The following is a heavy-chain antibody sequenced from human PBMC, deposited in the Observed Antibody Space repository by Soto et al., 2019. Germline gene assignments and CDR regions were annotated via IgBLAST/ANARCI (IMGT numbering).Heavy chain of an antibody. CDR2: ISYDGGDK. V-gene: IGHV3-30*18. D-gene: IGHD2-2*01. CDR1: GFTFNNDG. CDR3: AKVTGYCSSSSCRRDYYYYYGMDV. J-gene: IGHJ6*02. Sequence: XLRLSCAASGFTFNNDGMHWVRQAPGKGLEWVSVISYDGGDKYYGDSVKGRFTISRDNSKNTLYLQMNSLRAEDTAVYYCAKVTGYCSSSSCRRDYYYYYGMDVWGQGTTVTVSS.